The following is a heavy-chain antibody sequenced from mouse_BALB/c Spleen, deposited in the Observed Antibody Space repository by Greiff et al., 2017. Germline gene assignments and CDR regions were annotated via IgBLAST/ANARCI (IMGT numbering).Heavy chain of an antibody. V-gene: IGHV1-4*01. CDR3: ARPPYGSSYGFDY. CDR1: GYTFTSYT. J-gene: IGHJ2*01. CDR2: INPSSGYT. D-gene: IGHD1-1*01. Sequence: VQLQQSVAELARPGASVKMSCKASGYTFTSYTMHWVKQRPGQGLEWIGYINPSSGYTNYNQKFKDKATLTADKSSSTAYMQLSSLTSEDSAVYYCARPPYGSSYGFDYWGQGTTLTVSS.